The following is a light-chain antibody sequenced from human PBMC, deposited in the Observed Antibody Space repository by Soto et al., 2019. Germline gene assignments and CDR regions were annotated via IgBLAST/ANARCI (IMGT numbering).Light chain of an antibody. J-gene: IGLJ1*01. CDR1: SSDVGSYNL. CDR2: EVS. V-gene: IGLV2-23*02. CDR3: CSYAGSSTYV. Sequence: TQPASVSGCPGQSITISCTGTSSDVGSYNLVSWYQQHPGKAPKLMIYEVSKRPSGVSNRFSGSKSGNTASLTISGLQAEYEADYYCCSYAGSSTYVFGTWTKLTVL.